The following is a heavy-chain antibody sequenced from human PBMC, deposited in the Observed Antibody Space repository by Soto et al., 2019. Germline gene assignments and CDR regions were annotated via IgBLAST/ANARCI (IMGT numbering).Heavy chain of an antibody. CDR1: GYSFTSYW. Sequence: GESLKISCKGSGYSFTSYWIGWVRQMPGKGLEWMGIIYPGDSDARYSPSFQGQVTISADKSISTAYLQWSSLKASDTAMYYCARSYDSSGYYPRWFDPWGQGTLVTVSS. J-gene: IGHJ5*02. CDR3: ARSYDSSGYYPRWFDP. CDR2: IYPGDSDA. D-gene: IGHD3-22*01. V-gene: IGHV5-51*01.